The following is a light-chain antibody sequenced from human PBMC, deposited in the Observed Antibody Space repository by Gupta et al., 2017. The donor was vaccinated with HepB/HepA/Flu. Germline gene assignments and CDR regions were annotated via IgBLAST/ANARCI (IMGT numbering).Light chain of an antibody. CDR1: QRVSSN. J-gene: IGKJ5*01. Sequence: EIVMTQSPATLSVSPGERATLSCRASQRVSSNLAWYQQKPGQAPRILIYGASTSATGIPARFSGSGSGTEFTLTISSLQSEDYSVYYCQQYNNWPPITFGQGTRLEIK. CDR3: QQYNNWPPIT. V-gene: IGKV3-15*01. CDR2: GAS.